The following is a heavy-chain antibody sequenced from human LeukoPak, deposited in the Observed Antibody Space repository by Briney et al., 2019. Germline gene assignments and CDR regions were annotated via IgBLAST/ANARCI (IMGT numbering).Heavy chain of an antibody. CDR3: ARDTEVGATHYFDY. D-gene: IGHD1-26*01. V-gene: IGHV4-38-2*02. J-gene: IGHJ4*02. Sequence: SETLSLTCTVSGYSISSGYYWGWIRQPPGKGLEWIGSIYHSGSTYYNPSLKSRVTISVDTSKNQFSLKLSSVTAADTAVYYCARDTEVGATHYFDYWGQGTLVTVSS. CDR1: GYSISSGYY. CDR2: IYHSGST.